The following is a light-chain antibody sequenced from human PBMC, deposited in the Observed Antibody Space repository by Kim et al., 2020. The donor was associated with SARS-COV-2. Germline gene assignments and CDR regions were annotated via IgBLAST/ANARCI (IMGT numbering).Light chain of an antibody. CDR3: QQYGSSPLT. CDR2: AAS. J-gene: IGKJ1*01. CDR1: QSVSSSY. V-gene: IGKV3-20*01. Sequence: SPGERATLSCRASQSVSSSYLAWYQQKPGQAPRLLIYAASSRATGIPDRFSGSGSGTDFTLTISRLEPEDFAVYYCQQYGSSPLTFGQGTKVDIK.